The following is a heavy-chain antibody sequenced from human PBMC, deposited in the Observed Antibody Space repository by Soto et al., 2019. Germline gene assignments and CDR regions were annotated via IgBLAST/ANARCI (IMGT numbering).Heavy chain of an antibody. CDR1: GFTFSSYS. CDR3: ARHPERIAQIGWFDT. V-gene: IGHV3-48*01. CDR2: ISSSSSTI. D-gene: IGHD6-13*01. J-gene: IGHJ5*02. Sequence: PGGSLRLSCAASGFTFSSYSMNWVRQAPGKGLEWVSYISSSSSTIYYADSVKGRFTISRDNAKNSLYLQMNSLRAEDTAVYYCARHPERIAQIGWFDTWGQGTLVDVSS.